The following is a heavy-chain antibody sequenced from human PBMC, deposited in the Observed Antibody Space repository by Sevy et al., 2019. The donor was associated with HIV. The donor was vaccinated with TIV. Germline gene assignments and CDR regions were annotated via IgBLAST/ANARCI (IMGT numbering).Heavy chain of an antibody. CDR2: ISGSGGRT. V-gene: IGHV3-23*01. CDR3: AKVWAAGGAFDI. D-gene: IGHD6-13*01. Sequence: GGSLRLSCAASGFTFSSYAMSWVRQAPGKGLEWVSTISGSGGRTYYADSVKGRFTISRDNSKNTLYLQMNSLRAEDTAVYYCAKVWAAGGAFDIWGQGTMVTVSS. J-gene: IGHJ3*02. CDR1: GFTFSSYA.